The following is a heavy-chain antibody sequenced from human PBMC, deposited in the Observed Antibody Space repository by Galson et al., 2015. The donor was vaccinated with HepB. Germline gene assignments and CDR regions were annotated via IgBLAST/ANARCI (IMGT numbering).Heavy chain of an antibody. Sequence: SVKVSCKASGYTFTSYGISWVRQAPGQGLEWMGWISAYNGNTNYAQKLQGRVTMTTDTSTSTAYMELRSLRSDDTAAYYCARAHYYDSSGYYLFWGQGTLVTVSS. V-gene: IGHV1-18*01. CDR1: GYTFTSYG. D-gene: IGHD3-22*01. CDR3: ARAHYYDSSGYYLF. CDR2: ISAYNGNT. J-gene: IGHJ4*02.